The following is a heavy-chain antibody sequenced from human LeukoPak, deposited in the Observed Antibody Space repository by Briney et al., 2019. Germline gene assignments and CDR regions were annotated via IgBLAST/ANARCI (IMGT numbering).Heavy chain of an antibody. V-gene: IGHV4-39*01. Sequence: SETLSLTCTVSGGSISSGSYYWGWIRQPPGKGLEWIGSIYYSGSTYYNPSLKSRVTISVDTSKNQFSLKLSSVTAADTAVYYCARKGDFWSGYYYNWFDPWGQGTLVTVSS. CDR1: GGSISSGSYY. CDR3: ARKGDFWSGYYYNWFDP. J-gene: IGHJ5*02. CDR2: IYYSGST. D-gene: IGHD3-3*01.